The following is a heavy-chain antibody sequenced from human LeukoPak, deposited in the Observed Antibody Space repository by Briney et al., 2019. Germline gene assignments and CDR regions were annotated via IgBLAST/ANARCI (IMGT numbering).Heavy chain of an antibody. CDR3: ARAGYCSSTSCYDAFDI. CDR1: GGTFSSYA. V-gene: IGHV1-69*13. J-gene: IGHJ3*02. D-gene: IGHD2-2*01. Sequence: SVKVSCKASGGTFSSYAISWVRQAPGQGLEWMGGTIPIFGTANYAQKFQGRVTITADESTSTAYMELSSLRSEDTAVYYCARAGYCSSTSCYDAFDIWGQGTMVTVSS. CDR2: TIPIFGTA.